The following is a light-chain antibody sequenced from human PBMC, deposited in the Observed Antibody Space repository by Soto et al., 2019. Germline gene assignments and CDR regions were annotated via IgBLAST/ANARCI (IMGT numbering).Light chain of an antibody. J-gene: IGKJ5*01. CDR2: AAS. CDR1: QGIRND. V-gene: IGKV1-6*01. CDR3: QQSYSTPPT. Sequence: AIQMTQSPSSLSASVGDRVTITCGASQGIRNDLGWFQRKPGKAPNLLIYAASSLQSGVPSRFSGSGSGTDFTLTISSLQPEDFATYYCQQSYSTPPTFGQGTRLEIK.